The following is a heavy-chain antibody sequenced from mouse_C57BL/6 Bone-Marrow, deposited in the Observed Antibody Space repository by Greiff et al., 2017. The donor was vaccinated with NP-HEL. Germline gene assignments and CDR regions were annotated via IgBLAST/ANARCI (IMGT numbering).Heavy chain of an antibody. CDR2: ISYDGSN. J-gene: IGHJ3*01. CDR1: GYSITSGYY. D-gene: IGHD2-4*01. CDR3: ARGRLQVAY. Sequence: EVKLQESGPGLVKPSQSLSLTCSVTGYSITSGYYWNWIRQFPGNKLEWMGYISYDGSNNYNPSLKNRISITRDTSKNQFFLKLNSVTTEDTATYYCARGRLQVAYWGQGTLVTVSA. V-gene: IGHV3-6*01.